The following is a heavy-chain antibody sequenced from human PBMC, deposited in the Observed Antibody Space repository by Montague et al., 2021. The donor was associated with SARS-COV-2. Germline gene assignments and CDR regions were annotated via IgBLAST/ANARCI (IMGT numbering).Heavy chain of an antibody. CDR1: GISLSTSGMC. V-gene: IGHV2-70*01. Sequence: PALVKPTQTLTLTCTFSGISLSTSGMCVSWIRQPPGKALEWLALIDWDDDKYYSTSLKTRLTISKDTSKNQVVLTMTNMDPVDTATYYCARTSIPAAGTAFDIWGQGTMVTVSS. J-gene: IGHJ3*02. D-gene: IGHD6-13*01. CDR3: ARTSIPAAGTAFDI. CDR2: IDWDDDK.